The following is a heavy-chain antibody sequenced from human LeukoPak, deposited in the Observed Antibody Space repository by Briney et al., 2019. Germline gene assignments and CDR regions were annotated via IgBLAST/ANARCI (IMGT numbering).Heavy chain of an antibody. CDR3: AKDKRYSYGIFDY. CDR1: GFTFSSYG. V-gene: IGHV3-30*02. J-gene: IGHJ4*02. D-gene: IGHD5-18*01. CDR2: IRYDGSNK. Sequence: GGSLRLSCAAPGFTFSSYGMHWVRQAPGKGLEWVAFIRYDGSNKYYADSVKGRFTISRDDSKNTLYLQMNSLRAEDTAVYYCAKDKRYSYGIFDYWGQGTLVTVSS.